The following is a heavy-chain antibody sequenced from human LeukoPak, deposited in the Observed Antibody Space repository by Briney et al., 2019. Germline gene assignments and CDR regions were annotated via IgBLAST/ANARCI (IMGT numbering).Heavy chain of an antibody. CDR2: ISGSGGST. CDR3: ASHDYYDSSGYYYAYYYYGMDV. J-gene: IGHJ6*02. Sequence: GGSLRLSCAASGLTFSIYAMSWVRQAPGKGLEWVSAISGSGGSTYYADSVKGRFTISRDNSKNTLYLQMNSLRAEDTAVYYCASHDYYDSSGYYYAYYYYGMDVWGQGTTVTVSS. D-gene: IGHD3-22*01. V-gene: IGHV3-23*01. CDR1: GLTFSIYA.